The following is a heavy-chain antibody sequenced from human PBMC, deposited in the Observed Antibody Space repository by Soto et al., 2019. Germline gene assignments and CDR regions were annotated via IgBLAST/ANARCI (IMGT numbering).Heavy chain of an antibody. J-gene: IGHJ4*02. CDR2: ISGSGGST. D-gene: IGHD3-9*01. CDR1: GFTFSSYA. CDR3: AKAVLRYFDWLGVYFDY. Sequence: GGSLRLSCAASGFTFSSYAMSWVRQAPGKGLEWVSAISGSGGSTYYADSVKGRFTISRDNSKNTLYLQMNSLRAEDTAVYDCAKAVLRYFDWLGVYFDYWGQGTLVTVSS. V-gene: IGHV3-23*01.